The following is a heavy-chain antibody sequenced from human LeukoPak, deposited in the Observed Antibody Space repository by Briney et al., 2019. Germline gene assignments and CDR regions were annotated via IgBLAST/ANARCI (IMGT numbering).Heavy chain of an antibody. J-gene: IGHJ4*02. CDR2: IIPIFGTA. CDR1: GGTFSSYA. CDR3: AASRRYFDWLFDY. D-gene: IGHD3-9*01. Sequence: SVKVSCKASGGTFSSYAISWVRQAPGQGLEWMGGIIPIFGTANYAQKFQGRVTITADESTSTAYMELSSLRSEDTAVYYCAASRRYFDWLFDYWGRGTLVTVSS. V-gene: IGHV1-69*13.